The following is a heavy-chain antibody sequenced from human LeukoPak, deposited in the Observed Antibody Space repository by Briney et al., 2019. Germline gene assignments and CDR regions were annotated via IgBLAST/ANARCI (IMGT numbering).Heavy chain of an antibody. CDR1: GYTFTSYG. CDR2: ISAYNGHT. J-gene: IGHJ3*02. V-gene: IGHV1-18*01. Sequence: GASVKVSCKASGYTFTSYGISWVRQAPGQGLEWMGWISAYNGHTNYAQKLQGRVTMTTDTSTSTAYMELRSLRSDDTAFYYCARGGRWELPRPYAFDIWGQGTMVTVSS. D-gene: IGHD1-26*01. CDR3: ARGGRWELPRPYAFDI.